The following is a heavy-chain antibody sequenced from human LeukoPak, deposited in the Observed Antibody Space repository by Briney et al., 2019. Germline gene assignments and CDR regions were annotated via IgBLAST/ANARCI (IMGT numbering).Heavy chain of an antibody. CDR2: IYHSGTT. J-gene: IGHJ4*02. CDR1: GGSISRGFH. Sequence: PSETLSLTCTVSGGSISRGFHWGWIRQPPGKGLEWIGGIYHSGTTYYNPSLKSRVTISVDSSKNQFSLKLDSVTAADTAVYYCARDPFYGFFDYWGQGTLVTVSS. D-gene: IGHD4-17*01. CDR3: ARDPFYGFFDY. V-gene: IGHV4-38-2*02.